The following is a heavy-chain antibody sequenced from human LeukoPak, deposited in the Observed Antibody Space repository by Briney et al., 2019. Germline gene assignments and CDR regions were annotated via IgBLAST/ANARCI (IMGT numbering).Heavy chain of an antibody. J-gene: IGHJ3*02. V-gene: IGHV3-30-3*01. D-gene: IGHD3-22*01. CDR3: ARDRDSSGYLDAFDI. Sequence: GGSLRLSCAASGFTFSSCAMHWVRQAPGKGLEWVAVISYDGSNKYYADSVKGRFTISRDNSKNTLYLQMNSLRAEDTAVYYCARDRDSSGYLDAFDIWGQGTMVTVSP. CDR1: GFTFSSCA. CDR2: ISYDGSNK.